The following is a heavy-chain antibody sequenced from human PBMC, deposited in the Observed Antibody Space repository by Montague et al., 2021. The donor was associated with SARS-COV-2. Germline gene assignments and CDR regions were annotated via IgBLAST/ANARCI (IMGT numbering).Heavy chain of an antibody. CDR2: IHNSGTT. D-gene: IGHD4-23*01. CDR3: ARWDPQTLTLIGFRGKSASDY. Sequence: SETLSLTCAVYGGSFSGYYWSWICQSHGKGLELIAEIHNSGTTNYNFNPSLRSRVTISVDTSKSQFSLKLSSVTAADTGVYYCARWDPQTLTLIGFRGKSASDYWGQGTLVTVSS. CDR1: GGSFSGYY. J-gene: IGHJ4*02. V-gene: IGHV4-34*01.